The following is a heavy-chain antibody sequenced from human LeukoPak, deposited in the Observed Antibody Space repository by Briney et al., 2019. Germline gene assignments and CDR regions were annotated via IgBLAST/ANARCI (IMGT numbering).Heavy chain of an antibody. Sequence: QPGGPLRLSCAASGFTFSSYAMSWVRQAPWKGLEWVSAISGSGGSTYYADSVKGRFTISRDNSKNTLYLQMNSLRAEDTAVYYCAKDGYYYDSSAHFDYWGQGTLVTVSS. CDR2: ISGSGGST. D-gene: IGHD3-22*01. V-gene: IGHV3-23*01. CDR1: GFTFSSYA. CDR3: AKDGYYYDSSAHFDY. J-gene: IGHJ4*02.